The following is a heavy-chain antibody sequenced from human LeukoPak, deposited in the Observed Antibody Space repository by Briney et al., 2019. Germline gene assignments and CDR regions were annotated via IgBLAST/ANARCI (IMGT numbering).Heavy chain of an antibody. D-gene: IGHD3-10*01. Sequence: SETLSLTCTVSGGSISSYYWSWIRQPAGKGLEWIGRIYISGSTNYNPSLKSRVTMSVDTSKNQFSLKLSSVTAADSAVYYCARHRSYYYGSGRAGGRTEIEYWGQGTLVTISS. J-gene: IGHJ4*02. CDR1: GGSISSYY. CDR2: IYISGST. V-gene: IGHV4-4*07. CDR3: ARHRSYYYGSGRAGGRTEIEY.